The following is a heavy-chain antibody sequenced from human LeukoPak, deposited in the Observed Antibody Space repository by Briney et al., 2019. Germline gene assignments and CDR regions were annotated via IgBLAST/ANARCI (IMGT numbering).Heavy chain of an antibody. J-gene: IGHJ4*02. V-gene: IGHV3-66*01. CDR2: IYSGGTT. D-gene: IGHD2-8*01. CDR1: GFTVSDDY. Sequence: GGSLRLSCAASGFTVSDDYMSWVRPAPGKGLEWVSVIYSGGTTDYADSVKGRFTISRDNSKNTLYLQMNSLRAEDTAVYYCARDGVWATFDYWGQRTLVTVSS. CDR3: ARDGVWATFDY.